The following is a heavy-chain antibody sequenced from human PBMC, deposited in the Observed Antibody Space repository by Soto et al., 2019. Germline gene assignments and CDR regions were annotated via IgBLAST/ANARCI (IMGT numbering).Heavy chain of an antibody. Sequence: HEHLVQSGAEVKRPGASLKVSCKASGYSFTGYYIHWVRQAPGQGLEWMGWINPDSGATNYAQNFQGRVSLTRDTSISPAYMDLSSRTYDDPEVHYCAIGDYGTGGYPFPYFDYWGQGTLVIVSS. CDR3: AIGDYGTGGYPFPYFDY. CDR1: GYSFTGYY. CDR2: INPDSGAT. V-gene: IGHV1-2*02. D-gene: IGHD2-8*02. J-gene: IGHJ4*02.